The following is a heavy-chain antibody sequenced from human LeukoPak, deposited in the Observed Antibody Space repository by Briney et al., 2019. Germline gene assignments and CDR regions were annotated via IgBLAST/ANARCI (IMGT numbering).Heavy chain of an antibody. CDR3: ARFATSTVTTFTYYYYVMDV. CDR1: GFTFSDYY. CDR2: ISSSGSTI. D-gene: IGHD4-17*01. V-gene: IGHV3-11*01. Sequence: PGGSLRLSCAASGFTFSDYYMSWIRQAPGKGLEWVSYISSSGSTIYYADSVKGRFTISRDNAKNSLYLQMNSLRAEDTAVYYCARFATSTVTTFTYYYYVMDVWGQGTTVTVSS. J-gene: IGHJ6*02.